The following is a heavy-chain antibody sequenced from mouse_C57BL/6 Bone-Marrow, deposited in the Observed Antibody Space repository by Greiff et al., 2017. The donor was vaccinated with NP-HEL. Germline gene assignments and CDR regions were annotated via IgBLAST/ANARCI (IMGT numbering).Heavy chain of an antibody. CDR3: ARMKIYYDYAMDY. Sequence: EVQLQQPGAELVMPGASVKISCKASGYSFTDYNMNWVKQSNGKSLEWIGVINPNYGTTSYNQKFKGKATLTVDQSSSTAYMQLNSLTSEDSAVYYCARMKIYYDYAMDYWGQGTSVTVSS. J-gene: IGHJ4*01. D-gene: IGHD2-4*01. CDR2: INPNYGTT. CDR1: GYSFTDYN. V-gene: IGHV1-39*01.